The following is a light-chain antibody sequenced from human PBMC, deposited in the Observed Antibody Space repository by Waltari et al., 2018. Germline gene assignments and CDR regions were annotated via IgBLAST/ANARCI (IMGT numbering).Light chain of an antibody. V-gene: IGKV3-20*01. CDR3: QQYDGEVLT. CDR1: QSVSRKY. Sequence: EIVLTQSPGTLSLSPGERATLSCRASQSVSRKYLNWYQQKGGQAPRLLIHGASIRATCIPDRFSGSGSGTDFTLTISRLEPEDFAVYYCQQYDGEVLTFGGGTKVEI. CDR2: GAS. J-gene: IGKJ4*01.